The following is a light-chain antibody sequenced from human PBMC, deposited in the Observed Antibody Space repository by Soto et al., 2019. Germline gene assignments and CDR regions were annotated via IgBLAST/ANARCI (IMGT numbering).Light chain of an antibody. CDR1: QSISSW. CDR3: RQYNSYWT. CDR2: KAS. Sequence: DIQMTQSPSTLSASVGDRVTITCRASQSISSWLAWYQQKPGKAPKLLIYKASSLESGVPSRFSGSGSGTEFTLTISSLLPDDFATYYCRQYNSYWTFGQGTKVEIK. V-gene: IGKV1-5*03. J-gene: IGKJ1*01.